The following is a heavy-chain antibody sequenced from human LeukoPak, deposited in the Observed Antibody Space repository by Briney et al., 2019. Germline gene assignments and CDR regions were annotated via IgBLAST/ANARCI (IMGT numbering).Heavy chain of an antibody. CDR2: IYYSGST. Sequence: SETLSLTGTVSGGSISSYYWSWIRQPPGKGLEWIGYIYYSGSTNYNPSLKSRVTISVDTSKNQFSLKLSSVTAADTAVYYCARDEGRRGWFDPWGQGTLVTVSS. V-gene: IGHV4-59*01. CDR1: GGSISSYY. CDR3: ARDEGRRGWFDP. J-gene: IGHJ5*02.